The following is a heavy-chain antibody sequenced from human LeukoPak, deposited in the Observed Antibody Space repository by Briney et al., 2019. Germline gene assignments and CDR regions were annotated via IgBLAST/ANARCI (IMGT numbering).Heavy chain of an antibody. D-gene: IGHD5-12*01. J-gene: IGHJ4*02. CDR2: IFHTGST. V-gene: IGHV4-31*03. CDR3: ARAGYSGFDFNFDY. Sequence: SETLSLTCTVSGGSVTIGGHFWSWIRQHPGKGLEWIGYIFHTGSTLYNPSLKSRISISLDTSKNQFHLMLTSVTAADTAVYYCARAGYSGFDFNFDYWGQGTLVTVSS. CDR1: GGSVTIGGHF.